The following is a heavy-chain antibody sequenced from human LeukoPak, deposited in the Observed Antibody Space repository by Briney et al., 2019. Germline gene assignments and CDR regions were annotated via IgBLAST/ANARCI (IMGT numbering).Heavy chain of an antibody. V-gene: IGHV3-23*01. J-gene: IGHJ4*02. CDR3: AKGTLLGWYSSWYPPFDY. CDR1: GFTFNMYA. D-gene: IGHD6-13*01. Sequence: GSLRLSCAASGFTFNMYAMTWVRQAPGAGLEWVSVISGTADDTYYTDSVKGRFTISRDNSKNTLYLQMNSLRAEDTAVYFCAKGTLLGWYSSWYPPFDYWGQGTLVTVSS. CDR2: ISGTADDT.